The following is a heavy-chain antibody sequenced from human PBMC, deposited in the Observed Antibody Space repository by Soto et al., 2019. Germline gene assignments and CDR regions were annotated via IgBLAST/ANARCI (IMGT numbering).Heavy chain of an antibody. J-gene: IGHJ6*02. V-gene: IGHV3-9*01. CDR2: ISWNSGSI. CDR1: GFTFDDYA. CDR3: AKGLSSSGYYGMDV. Sequence: EVQLVESGGGLVQPGRSLRLSCAASGFTFDDYAMHWVRQAPGKGLEWVSGISWNSGSIGYADSVKGRFTISRDNAKNSLYLQMNSLRAEDTALYYCAKGLSSSGYYGMDVWGQGTTVTVSS. D-gene: IGHD6-6*01.